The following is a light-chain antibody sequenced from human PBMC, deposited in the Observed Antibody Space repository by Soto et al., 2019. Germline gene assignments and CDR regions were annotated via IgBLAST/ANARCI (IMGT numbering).Light chain of an antibody. CDR1: QSVSSN. CDR3: QQYKNWPL. Sequence: EIVMTQSPATLSVSPGERATLSCRASQSVSSNLAWYQQKPGQAPSLLIYDISARATGIPTRFSGSGFGTEFTLTISSLQSEDFAVYYRQQYKNWPLFGQGTRWRL. V-gene: IGKV3D-15*01. J-gene: IGKJ5*01. CDR2: DIS.